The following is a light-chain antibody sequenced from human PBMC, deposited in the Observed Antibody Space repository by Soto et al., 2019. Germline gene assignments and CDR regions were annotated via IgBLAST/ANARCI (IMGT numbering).Light chain of an antibody. Sequence: QSVLTQPPSVSGAPGQRVTISCTGRSSNIGAGYDVHWYQQFPGTAPKLLIYVNNNRPSGVPDRFSGSKSGTSASLAITGLRAGDEADYYCQSYDSSLSGYVFGTGTKVTVL. CDR3: QSYDSSLSGYV. J-gene: IGLJ1*01. CDR1: SSNIGAGYD. CDR2: VNN. V-gene: IGLV1-40*01.